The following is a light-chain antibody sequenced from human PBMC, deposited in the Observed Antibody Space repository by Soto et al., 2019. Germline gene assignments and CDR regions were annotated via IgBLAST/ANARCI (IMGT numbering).Light chain of an antibody. CDR3: QLRTT. CDR1: QSVLYSSNNNNY. V-gene: IGKV4-1*01. J-gene: IGKJ5*01. Sequence: DIVMTQYPDSLAVSLGERATINCKSSQSVLYSSNNNNYLAWYQQKPGQAPRLLIYDASDRAAGVPARFSGSDFRTDFTLTISSLEPDDFAVYYCQLRTTFGQGTRLEIK. CDR2: DAS.